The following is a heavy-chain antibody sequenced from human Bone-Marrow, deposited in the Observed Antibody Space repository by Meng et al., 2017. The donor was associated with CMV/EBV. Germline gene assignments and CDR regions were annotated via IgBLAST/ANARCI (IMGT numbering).Heavy chain of an antibody. CDR1: GYTFTSYG. Sequence: ASVKVSCKASGYTFTSYGISWVRQAPGQGLEWMGWISAYNGNTNYAQKLQGRVTMTTDTSTSTAYMELRSMRSDDTAVYYCVRGGVLRFLEWLATGDAFAIWGRGAMVTVSS. V-gene: IGHV1-18*01. CDR3: VRGGVLRFLEWLATGDAFAI. J-gene: IGHJ3*02. CDR2: ISAYNGNT. D-gene: IGHD3-3*01.